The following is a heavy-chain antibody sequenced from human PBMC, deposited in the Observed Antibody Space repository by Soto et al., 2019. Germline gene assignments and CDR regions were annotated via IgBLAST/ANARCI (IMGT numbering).Heavy chain of an antibody. CDR1: GYTFTGYY. V-gene: IGHV1-2*04. Sequence: PSVKVSCKASGYTFTGYYMHWVRQAPGQGLEWMGWINPNSGGTNYAQKFQGWVTMTRDTSISTAYMELSRLRSDDTAVYYCARDRGIAVANYYYYGMDVWGQGTTVTVSS. CDR3: ARDRGIAVANYYYYGMDV. D-gene: IGHD6-19*01. J-gene: IGHJ6*02. CDR2: INPNSGGT.